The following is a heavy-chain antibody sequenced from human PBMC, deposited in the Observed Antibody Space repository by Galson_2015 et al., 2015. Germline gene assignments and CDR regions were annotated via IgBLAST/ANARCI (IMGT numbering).Heavy chain of an antibody. CDR2: IWYAGSNK. V-gene: IGHV3-33*01. D-gene: IGHD3-16*01. J-gene: IGHJ3*02. CDR3: ARDGGVSPSDGFDI. Sequence: SLRLCGAASGFTFSTYGMHWGRQAPGKGLEWVGVIWYAGSNKYYADSVKGRFTIFSDNSKNALFLQMDSLRAEDTAMYYCARDGGVSPSDGFDIWGQGTMVTVSS. CDR1: GFTFSTYG.